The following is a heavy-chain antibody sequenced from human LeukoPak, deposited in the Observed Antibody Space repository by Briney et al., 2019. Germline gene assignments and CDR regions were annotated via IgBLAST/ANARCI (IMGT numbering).Heavy chain of an antibody. CDR1: GGSVRNFY. Sequence: SETLSLTCTVSGGSVRNFYWSWIRQPPGKGLEWIGYIYYSGTTKYNPSLKSRVTISVDTSKNQFSLKVNSVTAADTAAYYCARNHGGWFDSWGQGTLVTVSS. J-gene: IGHJ5*01. CDR3: ARNHGGWFDS. CDR2: IYYSGTT. D-gene: IGHD4-23*01. V-gene: IGHV4-59*02.